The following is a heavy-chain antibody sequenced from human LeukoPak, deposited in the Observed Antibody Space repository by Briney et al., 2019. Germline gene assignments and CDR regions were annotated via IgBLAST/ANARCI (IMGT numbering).Heavy chain of an antibody. D-gene: IGHD2-2*02. V-gene: IGHV3-48*03. Sequence: GGSLRLSCAASGFTFSNYEMNWVRQAPGKGLEWVSYISSSGSTIYYADSVKGRFTISRDNANNSLYLQVNSLRAEDTAVYYCARDHNGPYTFDYWGQGTLVTVSS. CDR3: ARDHNGPYTFDY. CDR1: GFTFSNYE. CDR2: ISSSGSTI. J-gene: IGHJ4*02.